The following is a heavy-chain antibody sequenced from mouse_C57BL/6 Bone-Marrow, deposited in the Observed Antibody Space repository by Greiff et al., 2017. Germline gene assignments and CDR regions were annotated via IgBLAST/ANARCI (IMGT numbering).Heavy chain of an antibody. J-gene: IGHJ2*01. CDR3: ARSWITTVVAPFDY. CDR1: GYTFTDYY. CDR2: INPNNGGT. Sequence: SGPELVKPGASVKISCKASGYTFTDYYMNWVKQSHGKSLEWIGDINPNNGGTSYNQKFKGKATLTVDKSSSTAYMELRSLTSEDSAVYYCARSWITTVVAPFDYWGQGTTLTVSS. V-gene: IGHV1-26*01. D-gene: IGHD1-1*01.